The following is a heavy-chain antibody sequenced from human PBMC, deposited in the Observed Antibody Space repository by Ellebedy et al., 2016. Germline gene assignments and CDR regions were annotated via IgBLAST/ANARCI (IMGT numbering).Heavy chain of an antibody. CDR3: ATDLRPLTRGWGY. J-gene: IGHJ3*01. V-gene: IGHV3-23*01. CDR1: GFTFSSHA. Sequence: GESLKISCEASGFTFSSHAMSWVRQAPGKGPEWVSAVVGTGERTFYADSVKGRFTISRDNAKNSLYLQMNSLRVEDRGIYYCATDLRPLTRGWGYWGQGQWSPSLQ. CDR2: VVGTGERT. D-gene: IGHD3-10*01.